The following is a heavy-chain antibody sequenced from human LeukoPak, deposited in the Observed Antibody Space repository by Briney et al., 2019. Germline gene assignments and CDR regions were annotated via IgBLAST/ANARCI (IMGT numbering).Heavy chain of an antibody. Sequence: GGSRRLSCAASGFTFDDYAMHWVRRAPGKGLEWVSGISWNSGNIGYADSVKGRFTISRDNAKNSLYLQMNSLRAEDMALYYCAKDRYSSALYYFDYWGQGTLVTVSS. V-gene: IGHV3-9*03. CDR1: GFTFDDYA. CDR3: AKDRYSSALYYFDY. D-gene: IGHD6-19*01. CDR2: ISWNSGNI. J-gene: IGHJ4*02.